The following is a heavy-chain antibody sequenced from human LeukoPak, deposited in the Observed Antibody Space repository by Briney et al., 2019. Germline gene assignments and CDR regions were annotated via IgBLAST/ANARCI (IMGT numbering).Heavy chain of an antibody. Sequence: PGGSLRLSCAASGFTFSSYWMHWVRQAPGKGLVWVSRIKSDGSWTEYAGSVRGRFTISRDNAKNTLYLQMNSLGAEDTAVYYCARDADRIVVAGFDYWGQGTLVTVSS. V-gene: IGHV3-74*03. CDR3: ARDADRIVVAGFDY. J-gene: IGHJ4*02. D-gene: IGHD6-19*01. CDR1: GFTFSSYW. CDR2: IKSDGSWT.